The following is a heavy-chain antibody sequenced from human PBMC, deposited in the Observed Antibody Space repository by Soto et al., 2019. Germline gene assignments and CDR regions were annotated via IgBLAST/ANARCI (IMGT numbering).Heavy chain of an antibody. CDR2: IIPIFGTA. V-gene: IGHV1-69*01. Sequence: QVQLVQSGAEVKKPGSSVKVSCKASGGTFSSYAISWVRQAPGQGLEWMGGIIPIFGTANYAQKFQGRVTITADESTSKAYMELSSLRSEDTAVYYCARERSYYYDSSGYYDAEYFQHWGQGTLVTVSS. J-gene: IGHJ1*01. D-gene: IGHD3-22*01. CDR1: GGTFSSYA. CDR3: ARERSYYYDSSGYYDAEYFQH.